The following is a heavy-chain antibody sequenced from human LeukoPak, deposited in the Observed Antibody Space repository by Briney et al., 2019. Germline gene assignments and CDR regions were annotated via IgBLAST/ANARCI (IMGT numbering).Heavy chain of an antibody. CDR2: ISYDGSNK. CDR1: GFTFSSYG. CDR3: AKDWGFGEFFDY. J-gene: IGHJ4*02. V-gene: IGHV3-30*18. Sequence: GGSLRLSCAASGFTFSSYGMHWVRQAPGKGLEWVAVISYDGSNKYYADSVKGRFTISRDNSKNTLYLQMNSLRAEDTAVYYCAKDWGFGEFFDYWGQGTLVTVSS. D-gene: IGHD3-10*01.